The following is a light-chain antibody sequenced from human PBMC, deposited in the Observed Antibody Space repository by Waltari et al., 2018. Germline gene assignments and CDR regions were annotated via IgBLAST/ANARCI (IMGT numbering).Light chain of an antibody. CDR3: QSYDSNNEGV. CDR1: SGSIASNY. Sequence: NFMLTQPHSVSEPPGKTVIISCTRSSGSIASNYVQWYQQRPGSAPSIVIYEERERPFGVPDRFSGSIDSSSNSASLTISGLKTEDEADDYCQSYDSNNEGVFGTGTKVTVL. J-gene: IGLJ1*01. CDR2: EER. V-gene: IGLV6-57*04.